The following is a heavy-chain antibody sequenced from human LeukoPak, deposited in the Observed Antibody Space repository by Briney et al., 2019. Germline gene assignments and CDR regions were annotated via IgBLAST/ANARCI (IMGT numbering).Heavy chain of an antibody. CDR3: ARAPVDCSSTSCYGTPYFDY. Sequence: SETLSLTCTVSGGSISSHYSSWIRQPPGKGLEWIGYIYYSGSTNYNPSLKSRVAISVDTSKNQFSLKLSSVTAADTAVYYCARAPVDCSSTSCYGTPYFDYWGQGTLVTVSS. CDR1: GGSISSHY. CDR2: IYYSGST. D-gene: IGHD2-2*01. J-gene: IGHJ4*02. V-gene: IGHV4-59*11.